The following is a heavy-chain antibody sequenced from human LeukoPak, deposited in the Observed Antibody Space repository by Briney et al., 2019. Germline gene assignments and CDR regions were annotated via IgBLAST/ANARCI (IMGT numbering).Heavy chain of an antibody. J-gene: IGHJ4*02. V-gene: IGHV1-69*05. CDR1: GGTFTSYA. Sequence: ASVKVSCKASGGTFTSYAISWVRQAPGQGLEWMGSIIPIFGTANYAQKFQGRVTITTDESTSTAYMELSSLRSEDTAVYYCARDGCSSTGTRSGGSCFDLYWGQGTLVTVSS. CDR2: IIPIFGTA. D-gene: IGHD2-15*01. CDR3: ARDGCSSTGTRSGGSCFDLY.